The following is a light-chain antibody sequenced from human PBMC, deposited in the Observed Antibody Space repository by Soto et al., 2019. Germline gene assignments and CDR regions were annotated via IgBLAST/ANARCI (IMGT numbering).Light chain of an antibody. CDR3: QHRTDWPPICT. J-gene: IGKJ2*02. Sequence: EIVLTQSPPTLALSPGERATLSCRASQSVATFLAWYQQRPGQAPRLLIYDASHRATGIPARFSGSVSGTDFTLTISSLEPEDFAVYFCQHRTDWPPICTFGQGTKVEIK. CDR1: QSVATF. V-gene: IGKV3-11*01. CDR2: DAS.